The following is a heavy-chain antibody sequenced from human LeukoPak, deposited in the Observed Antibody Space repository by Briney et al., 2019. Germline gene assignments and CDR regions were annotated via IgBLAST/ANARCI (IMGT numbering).Heavy chain of an antibody. D-gene: IGHD6-19*01. Sequence: ASVKVSCKASGGTFSSYAISWVRQAPGQGLEWMGWISAYNGNTNYAQKLQGRVTMTTDTSTSTAYMELRSLRSDVTAVYYCARDHSIAVAGTGAYFDYWGQGTLVTVSS. CDR2: ISAYNGNT. CDR1: GGTFSSYA. CDR3: ARDHSIAVAGTGAYFDY. J-gene: IGHJ4*02. V-gene: IGHV1-18*01.